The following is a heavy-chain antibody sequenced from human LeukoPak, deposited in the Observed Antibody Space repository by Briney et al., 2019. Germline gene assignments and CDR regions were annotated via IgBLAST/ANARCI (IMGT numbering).Heavy chain of an antibody. D-gene: IGHD3-22*01. CDR3: ARESIYDSSGYYSG. CDR2: ISWNSGSI. Sequence: GRSLRLSCAASGFTFDDYAMHWVRQAPGKGLEWVSGISWNSGSIGYAVSVKGRFTISRDNAKNSLYLQMNSLRAEDTAVYYCARESIYDSSGYYSGWGQGTLVTVSS. V-gene: IGHV3-9*01. J-gene: IGHJ4*02. CDR1: GFTFDDYA.